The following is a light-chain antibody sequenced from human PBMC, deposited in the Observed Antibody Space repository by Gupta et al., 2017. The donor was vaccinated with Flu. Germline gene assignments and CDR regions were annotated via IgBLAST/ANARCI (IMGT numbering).Light chain of an antibody. V-gene: IGLV2-14*01. J-gene: IGLJ3*02. CDR3: SSYTSSSTWV. CDR2: EVS. CDR1: SSDVGGYNY. Sequence: QSALTQPASVSGSPGQSITISCTGTSSDVGGYNYVSWYQQHPGKAPKLMIYEVSKRPSGVSSRFSGSKSGNTASLTISGRQAEDEADYYCSSYTSSSTWVFGGGTKLTVL.